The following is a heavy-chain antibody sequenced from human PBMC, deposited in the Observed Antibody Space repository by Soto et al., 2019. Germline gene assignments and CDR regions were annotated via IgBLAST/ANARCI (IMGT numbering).Heavy chain of an antibody. D-gene: IGHD6-13*01. CDR3: ARMERAAGTDWWFDP. V-gene: IGHV4-39*01. CDR1: GGSISSSSFH. Sequence: QLQLQESGPGLVKPSETLSLTCTVSGGSISSSSFHWGWIRQPPGKGLEWIGSIYYSGSTYYSPSLKSRVTISVDTSKNQYSLKLSSVTAADTAVYYCARMERAAGTDWWFDPWGQGTLVTVSS. J-gene: IGHJ5*02. CDR2: IYYSGST.